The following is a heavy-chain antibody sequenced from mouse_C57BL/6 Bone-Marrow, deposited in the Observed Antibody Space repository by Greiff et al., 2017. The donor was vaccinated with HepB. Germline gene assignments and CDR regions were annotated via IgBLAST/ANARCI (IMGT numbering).Heavy chain of an antibody. CDR3: ARRNYGSSSNWYFDV. Sequence: DVKLVESGGDLVKPGGSLKLSCAASGFTFSSYGMSWVRQTPDKRLEWVATISSGGSYTYYPDSVKGRFTISRDNAKNTLYLQMSSLKSEDTAMYYCARRNYGSSSNWYFDVWGTGTTVTVSS. CDR1: GFTFSSYG. CDR2: ISSGGSYT. D-gene: IGHD1-1*01. J-gene: IGHJ1*03. V-gene: IGHV5-6*02.